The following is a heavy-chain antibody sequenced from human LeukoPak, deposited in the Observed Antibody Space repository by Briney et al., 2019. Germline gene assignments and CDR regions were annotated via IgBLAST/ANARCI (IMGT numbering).Heavy chain of an antibody. J-gene: IGHJ4*02. CDR3: ANTIFGVVPGDY. Sequence: HSGGSLRLSCAASGFTFSSYGMHWVRQAPGKGLEWVAFIRYDGSNKYYADSVKGRFTISRDNSKNTLYLQMNSLRAEDTAVYYCANTIFGVVPGDYWGQGTLVTVSS. V-gene: IGHV3-30*02. CDR1: GFTFSSYG. D-gene: IGHD3-3*01. CDR2: IRYDGSNK.